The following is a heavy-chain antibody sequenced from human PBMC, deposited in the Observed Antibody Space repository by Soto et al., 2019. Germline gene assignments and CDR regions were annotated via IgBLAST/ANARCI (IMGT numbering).Heavy chain of an antibody. J-gene: IGHJ4*02. V-gene: IGHV1-3*01. D-gene: IGHD5-18*01. CDR2: INAGNGST. Sequence: QVQLVQSGAEVKKPGASVKVSCKASGYTFTSYAMHWVRQAPGQRLEWMGWINAGNGSTKYSQKFQGRVTITRDTSASTAYMELSSLRSEDTAVYYCAREIDTAMVWGYWGQGTLVTVSS. CDR1: GYTFTSYA. CDR3: AREIDTAMVWGY.